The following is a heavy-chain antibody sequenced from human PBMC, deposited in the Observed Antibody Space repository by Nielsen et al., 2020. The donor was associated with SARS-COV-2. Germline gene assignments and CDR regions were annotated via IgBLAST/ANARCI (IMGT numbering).Heavy chain of an antibody. V-gene: IGHV4-59*01. J-gene: IGHJ3*02. CDR3: ARRTSYYYDSSGYADAFDI. Sequence: GSLRLSCTVSGGSISSYYWSWIRQPPGKGLEWIGYIYYSGSTNYNPSLKSRVTISVDTSKNQFSLKLSSVTAADTAVYYCARRTSYYYDSSGYADAFDIWGQGTMVTVSS. CDR1: GGSISSYY. CDR2: IYYSGST. D-gene: IGHD3-22*01.